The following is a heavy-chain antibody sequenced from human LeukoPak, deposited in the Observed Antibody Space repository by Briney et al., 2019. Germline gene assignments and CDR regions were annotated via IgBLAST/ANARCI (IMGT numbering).Heavy chain of an antibody. V-gene: IGHV4-4*07. J-gene: IGHJ4*02. D-gene: IGHD2-21*02. CDR3: ARGGDCPDY. CDR1: DDSLSRYY. Sequence: SETMSLTCTVSDDSLSRYYWSWVRQPAGKGLEWIGRLDTSGNTHYNPSLKSRVTMSVDTSRNQFSLRLTSVTAADTAVYYCARGGDCPDYWAQGTLVTVSS. CDR2: LDTSGNT.